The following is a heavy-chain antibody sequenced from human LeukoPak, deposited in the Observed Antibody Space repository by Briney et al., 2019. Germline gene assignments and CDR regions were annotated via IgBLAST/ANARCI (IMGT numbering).Heavy chain of an antibody. CDR1: GGSISSSSSY. CDR3: ARHRSGWLQSSFDY. Sequence: PSETLSLTCSVSGGSISSSSSYWGWIRQPPGKGLEWIGSIYYSGSSFDNPALKSRVTISVDTSKNQFSLKLSFVTAADTAVYYCARHRSGWLQSSFDYWGQGTLVTVSS. D-gene: IGHD5-24*01. J-gene: IGHJ4*02. CDR2: IYYSGSS. V-gene: IGHV4-39*01.